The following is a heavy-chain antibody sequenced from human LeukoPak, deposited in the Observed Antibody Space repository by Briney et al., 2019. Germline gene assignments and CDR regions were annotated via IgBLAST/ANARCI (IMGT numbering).Heavy chain of an antibody. CDR1: GGSISSYY. Sequence: SETLSLTCTVSGGSISSYYWSWIRQPAGKGLEWIGRIYTIGSTNYNPYLKSRVAMSVDTSKNQFSLKLSSVTAADTAVYYCARDWVVVVPAAMGVDYYYYMDVWGKGTTVTISS. CDR3: ARDWVVVVPAAMGVDYYYYMDV. CDR2: IYTIGST. J-gene: IGHJ6*03. D-gene: IGHD2-2*01. V-gene: IGHV4-4*07.